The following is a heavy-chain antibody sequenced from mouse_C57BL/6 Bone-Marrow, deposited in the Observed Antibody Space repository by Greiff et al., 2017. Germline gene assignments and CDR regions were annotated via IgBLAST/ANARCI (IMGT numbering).Heavy chain of an antibody. V-gene: IGHV5-17*01. J-gene: IGHJ4*01. Sequence: EVKLVESGGGLVKPGGSLKLSCAASGFTFSDYGMHWVRQAPEKGLEWVAYISSGSSTIYYADTVKGRFTISSDNAKNTLFLQMTSLRSEDTAMYYCARPPAYLYYAMDYWGQGTSVTVSS. D-gene: IGHD5-5*01. CDR2: ISSGSSTI. CDR1: GFTFSDYG. CDR3: ARPPAYLYYAMDY.